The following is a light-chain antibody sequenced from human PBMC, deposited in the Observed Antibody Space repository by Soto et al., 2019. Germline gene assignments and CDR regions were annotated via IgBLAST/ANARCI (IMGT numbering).Light chain of an antibody. CDR2: GAS. V-gene: IGKV3-20*01. Sequence: EIVLTQSPGTLSLSPGERATLSCRASQSVSNNYLAWYQQKPGQAPRLLIYGASNRATGIPDRFSGSGSGTDSTLTISRLEPEDFAVYYCQQYGSSPTTFGQGTKVDIK. CDR1: QSVSNNY. J-gene: IGKJ1*01. CDR3: QQYGSSPTT.